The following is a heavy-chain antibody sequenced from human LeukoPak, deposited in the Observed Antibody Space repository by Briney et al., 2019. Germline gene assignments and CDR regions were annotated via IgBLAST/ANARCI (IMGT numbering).Heavy chain of an antibody. CDR3: AKKTGPLDY. V-gene: IGHV3-23*01. D-gene: IGHD7-27*01. Sequence: GGSLRLSCAASGFTFSNYAMSWVRQAPGKGLEWVPGISGGGGSTYYADSVKGRFTISRDNSKNTLYLQMNSLRAEDTAVYYCAKKTGPLDYWGQGTLVTVSS. CDR2: ISGGGGST. CDR1: GFTFSNYA. J-gene: IGHJ4*02.